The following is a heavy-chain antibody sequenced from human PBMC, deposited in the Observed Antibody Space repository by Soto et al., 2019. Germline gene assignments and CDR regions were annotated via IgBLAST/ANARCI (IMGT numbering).Heavy chain of an antibody. CDR3: ARVRVYYSSSQAAYYLDY. CDR2: ISSGTYI. Sequence: PGGSLRLSCAASGFTFSDYAMNWVRQSPGKGLEWVSSISSGTYIYYADSLKGRFTISRDNAKNSVDLQMNSLRADDTAVYYCARVRVYYSSSQAAYYLDYWGQGVLVTVSS. D-gene: IGHD6-13*01. V-gene: IGHV3-21*01. J-gene: IGHJ4*02. CDR1: GFTFSDYA.